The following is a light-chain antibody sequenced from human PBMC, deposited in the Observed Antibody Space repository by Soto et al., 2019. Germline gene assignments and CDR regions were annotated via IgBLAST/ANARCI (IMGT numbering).Light chain of an antibody. CDR3: QQTHTTFT. CDR2: AAS. Sequence: DIQMTQSPSSLSASVGDRVTITCRASQSISSYLNWYQQKPGKAPKVLIYAASSLQSGVPSRFSGSGSGTDVTLTISSLQPEDFATYYCQQTHTTFTFGGGTTVEIK. J-gene: IGKJ4*01. CDR1: QSISSY. V-gene: IGKV1-39*01.